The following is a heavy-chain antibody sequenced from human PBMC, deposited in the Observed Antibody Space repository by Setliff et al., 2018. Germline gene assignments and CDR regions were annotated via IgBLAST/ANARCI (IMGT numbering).Heavy chain of an antibody. CDR3: ARSPFPVDTVMVTTFDS. CDR2: TTPIFTTA. Sequence: SVKVSCKTSRGTFSNYAISWVRQAPGQGLEWMGGTTPIFTTANYAQKFQGRVTITADESTSTAYMALSSLKSEDTAVYYCARSPFPVDTVMVTTFDSWGQGTLVTVSS. V-gene: IGHV1-69*13. D-gene: IGHD5-18*01. J-gene: IGHJ4*02. CDR1: RGTFSNYA.